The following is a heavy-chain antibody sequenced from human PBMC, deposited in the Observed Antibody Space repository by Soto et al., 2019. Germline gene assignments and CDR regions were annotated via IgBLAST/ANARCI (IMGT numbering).Heavy chain of an antibody. J-gene: IGHJ4*02. CDR1: GFTFSSYA. D-gene: IGHD3-3*01. CDR3: SKRRLYDFWSGSRIDYFDY. Sequence: GGSLRLSCAASGFTFSSYAMSWVRQAPGKGLEWVSAISGSGGSTYYADSVKGRFTISRDNSKNTLYLQRNSRRAEDMAVYYCSKRRLYDFWSGSRIDYFDYWGQGTLVTVSS. CDR2: ISGSGGST. V-gene: IGHV3-23*01.